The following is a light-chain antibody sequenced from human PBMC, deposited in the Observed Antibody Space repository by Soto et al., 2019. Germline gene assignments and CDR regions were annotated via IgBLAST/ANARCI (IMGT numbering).Light chain of an antibody. CDR1: QRISNY. J-gene: IGKJ1*01. Sequence: ERVMTQSPATLSVSPGERATLSCRPSQRISNYLAWYQQKPGQAPRLLISGASTRATGIPARFSGSGSGTEFTLTISSLQSEDFAVYYCQQYNNWPPTFGQGTKV. V-gene: IGKV3-15*01. CDR2: GAS. CDR3: QQYNNWPPT.